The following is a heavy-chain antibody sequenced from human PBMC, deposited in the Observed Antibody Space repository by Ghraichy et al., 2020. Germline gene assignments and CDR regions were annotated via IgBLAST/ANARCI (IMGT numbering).Heavy chain of an antibody. CDR2: IYYSGST. Sequence: SETLSLTCTVSGGSISSYWSWIRQPPGKGLEWIGYIYYSGSTNYNPSLKSRVTISVDTSKNQFSLKLSSVTAADTAVYYCARDPYYYDSSGYSVWYFDLWGRGTLVTVSS. D-gene: IGHD3-22*01. J-gene: IGHJ2*01. CDR3: ARDPYYYDSSGYSVWYFDL. V-gene: IGHV4-59*01. CDR1: GGSISSY.